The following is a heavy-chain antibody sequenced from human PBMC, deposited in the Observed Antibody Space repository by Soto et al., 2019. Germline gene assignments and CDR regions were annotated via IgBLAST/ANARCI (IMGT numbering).Heavy chain of an antibody. J-gene: IGHJ6*03. CDR1: GFTFSSYA. V-gene: IGHV3-23*01. CDR3: AKGYTLVDYYYYMDV. CDR2: ISGSGGST. D-gene: IGHD2-2*02. Sequence: GGSLRLSSAASGFTFSSYAVSWVRQAPGKGLEWVSAISGSGGSTYYADSVKGRFTISRDNSKNTLYLQMNSLRAEDTAVYYCAKGYTLVDYYYYMDVWGKGTTVTVSS.